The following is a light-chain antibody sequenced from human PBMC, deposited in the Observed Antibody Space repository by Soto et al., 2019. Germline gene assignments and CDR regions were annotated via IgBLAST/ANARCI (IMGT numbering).Light chain of an antibody. CDR3: AAWDDSLSGVYV. CDR1: SSKIGSNY. CDR2: RNN. Sequence: QSVLTQPPSASGTPGQRVTISCSGSSSKIGSNYVYWYQQLPGTAPKLLIYRNNQRPSGVPDRFSGSKSGTSASLAISGLRSEDEADYYCAAWDDSLSGVYVFGTGTKVTVL. J-gene: IGLJ1*01. V-gene: IGLV1-47*01.